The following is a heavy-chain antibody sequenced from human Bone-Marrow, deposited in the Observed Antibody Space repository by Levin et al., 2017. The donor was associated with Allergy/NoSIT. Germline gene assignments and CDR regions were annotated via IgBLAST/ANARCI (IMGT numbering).Heavy chain of an antibody. J-gene: IGHJ5*02. Sequence: SETLSLTCTVSGGSISSGDYYWSWIRQPPGKGLEWIGYIYYSGSTYYNPSLKSRVTISVDTSKNQFSLKLSSVTAADTAVYYCARVPRIAVAGTDWFDPWGQGTLVTVSS. V-gene: IGHV4-30-4*01. CDR2: IYYSGST. CDR1: GGSISSGDYY. D-gene: IGHD6-19*01. CDR3: ARVPRIAVAGTDWFDP.